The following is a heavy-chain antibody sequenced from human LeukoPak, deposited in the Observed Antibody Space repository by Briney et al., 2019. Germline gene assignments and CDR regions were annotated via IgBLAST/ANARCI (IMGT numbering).Heavy chain of an antibody. CDR3: ARVGFTSSWSNFDY. D-gene: IGHD6-6*01. CDR1: GYAFTNYG. J-gene: IGHJ4*02. CDR2: ISADNGDT. Sequence: ASVKVSCKASGYAFTNYGISWVRQAPGQGLEWMGWISADNGDTNYAQNLQGRVTMTTDTFMSTAYMELRSLRSDDTALYYCARVGFTSSWSNFDYWGQGTLVTVSS. V-gene: IGHV1-18*01.